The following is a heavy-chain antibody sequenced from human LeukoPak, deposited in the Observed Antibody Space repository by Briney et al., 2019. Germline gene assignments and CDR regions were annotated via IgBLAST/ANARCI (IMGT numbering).Heavy chain of an antibody. J-gene: IGHJ4*02. D-gene: IGHD2-2*01. V-gene: IGHV4-61*01. CDR3: ARDFCSSSSCHFDY. Sequence: PSDTLSLTCTVSGGSVSSDNYYWTWIRQPPGKGLEWFGYISYSGRAAYNPSLKSRVTMSIDTSKNQFSLKLSSVTAADTAVYYCARDFCSSSSCHFDYWGQGTLVTVSS. CDR2: ISYSGRA. CDR1: GGSVSSDNYY.